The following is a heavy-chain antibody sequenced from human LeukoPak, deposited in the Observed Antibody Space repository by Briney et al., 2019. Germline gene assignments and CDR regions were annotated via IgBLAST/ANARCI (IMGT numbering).Heavy chain of an antibody. CDR1: GFTFSTYT. V-gene: IGHV3-48*02. CDR3: ARATVGDY. D-gene: IGHD4-17*01. J-gene: IGHJ4*02. Sequence: GGSLRLSCAASGFTFSTYTMNWVRQAPGKGLEWVSSISSTSSTIYYADSVKGRFTISRDNAKNSLYLQMNSLRDEDTAVYYCARATVGDYRGQGTLVTVSS. CDR2: ISSTSSTI.